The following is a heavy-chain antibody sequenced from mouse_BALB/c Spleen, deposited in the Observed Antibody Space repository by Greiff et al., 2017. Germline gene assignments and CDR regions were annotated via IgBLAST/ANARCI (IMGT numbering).Heavy chain of an antibody. J-gene: IGHJ3*01. D-gene: IGHD4-1*01. V-gene: IGHV3-2*02. CDR3: ARGSNWFFAY. CDR2: ISYSGST. CDR1: GYSITSDYA. Sequence: EVKLVESGPGLVKPSQSLSLTCTVTGYSITSDYAWNWIRQFPGNKLEWMGYISYSGSTSYNPSLKSRISITRDTSKNQFFLQLNSVTTEDTATYYCARGSNWFFAYWGQGTLVTVSA.